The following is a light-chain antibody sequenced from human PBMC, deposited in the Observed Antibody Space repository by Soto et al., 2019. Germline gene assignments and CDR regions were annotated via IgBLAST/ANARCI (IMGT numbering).Light chain of an antibody. CDR2: AVS. Sequence: QSALTQPASVSGSPGQAITISCTGTSSDIGGYNHVSWYQQHPGKAPKLIISAVSNRPSGVSNRFSGSKSGNTASLTISGLHAEEEADYYCSSFTGTSTYVVFGGGTKLTVL. V-gene: IGLV2-14*01. J-gene: IGLJ3*02. CDR1: SSDIGGYNH. CDR3: SSFTGTSTYVV.